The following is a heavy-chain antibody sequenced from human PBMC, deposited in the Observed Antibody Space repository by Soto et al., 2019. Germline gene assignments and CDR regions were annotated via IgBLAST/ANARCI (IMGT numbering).Heavy chain of an antibody. CDR3: ARLPQAGIAVAGTVY. CDR1: GFTFITYW. CDR2: IKQDGSEQ. J-gene: IGHJ4*02. Sequence: EVLLVESGGGLVQPGGSLRLSCAASGFTFITYWMSWVRQAPGKGLEWVANIKQDGSEQSYVDSVKGRLTISRDNAKNSLSLQMNSLRAEDTAVYFCARLPQAGIAVAGTVYWGQGTLVTVSS. D-gene: IGHD6-19*01. V-gene: IGHV3-7*02.